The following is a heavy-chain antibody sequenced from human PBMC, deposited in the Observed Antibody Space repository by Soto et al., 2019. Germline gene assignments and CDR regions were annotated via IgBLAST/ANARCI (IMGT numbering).Heavy chain of an antibody. CDR3: ARDRHNNFFDP. Sequence: SXTLSLTCIVSGASMSSGGYYWTWIRQSPGKGLEWIGYIYYSGSTYYNPSLESRVAISLDTSRSQFSLTLHSVTAADTAIYYCARDRHNNFFDPWGQGTLVTVSS. CDR2: IYYSGST. CDR1: GASMSSGGYY. J-gene: IGHJ5*02. D-gene: IGHD6-6*01. V-gene: IGHV4-31*03.